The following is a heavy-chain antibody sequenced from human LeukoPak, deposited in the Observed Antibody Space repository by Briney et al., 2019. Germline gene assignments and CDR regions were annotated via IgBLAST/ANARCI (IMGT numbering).Heavy chain of an antibody. CDR2: ISANTGNT. V-gene: IGHV1-18*01. D-gene: IGHD5-12*01. J-gene: IGHJ6*02. CDR1: GYTFTNYG. Sequence: ASVTLSCKSSGYTFTNYGLFWVRHAPGQGFEWMGWISANTGNTKALQSFKGRVTMTTDTATSTAYMELRSRTSVDTAVYYCARSSSGYNYRYNYGMDVWGQGTTVIVSS. CDR3: ARSSSGYNYRYNYGMDV.